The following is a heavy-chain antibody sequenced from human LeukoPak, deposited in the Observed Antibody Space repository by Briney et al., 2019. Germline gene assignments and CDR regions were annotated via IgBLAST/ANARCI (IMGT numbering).Heavy chain of an antibody. CDR1: GGSISSSSYY. V-gene: IGHV4-39*07. J-gene: IGHJ4*02. CDR2: IYYSGST. CDR3: ARAEGIVDTADSSFDY. Sequence: PSETLSLTCTVSGGSISSSSYYWGWIRQPPGKGLEWIGSIYYSGSTYYNPSLKSRVTISVDTSKNQFSLKLSSVTAADTAVYYCARAEGIVDTADSSFDYWGQGTLVTVSS. D-gene: IGHD5-18*01.